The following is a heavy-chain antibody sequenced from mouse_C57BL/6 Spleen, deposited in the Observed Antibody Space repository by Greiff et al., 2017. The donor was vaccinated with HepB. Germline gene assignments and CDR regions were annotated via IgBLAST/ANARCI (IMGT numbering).Heavy chain of an antibody. J-gene: IGHJ2*01. V-gene: IGHV14-4*01. D-gene: IGHD1-1*01. CDR3: TRGGRVYFDY. CDR1: GFNIKDDY. CDR2: IDPENGDT. Sequence: EVKLVESGAELVRPGASVKLSCTASGFNIKDDYMHWVKQRPEQGLEWIGWIDPENGDTEYASKFQGKATITADTSSNTAYLQLSSLTSEDTAVYYCTRGGRVYFDYWGQGTTLTVSS.